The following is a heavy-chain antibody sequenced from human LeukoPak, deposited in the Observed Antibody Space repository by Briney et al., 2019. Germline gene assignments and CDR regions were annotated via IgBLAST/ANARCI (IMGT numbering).Heavy chain of an antibody. CDR1: GGSIGRSSYS. V-gene: IGHV4-39*07. CDR3: ARGVLWFGELLSFYYFDY. D-gene: IGHD3-10*01. CDR2: IYYSGST. Sequence: SETLSLTCIVSGGSIGRSSYSWGWIRQPPGKGLEWIGNIYYSGSTSYNPSLKSRVTISVDTSKNQFSLKLSSVTAADTAVYYCARGVLWFGELLSFYYFDYWGQGTLVTVSS. J-gene: IGHJ4*02.